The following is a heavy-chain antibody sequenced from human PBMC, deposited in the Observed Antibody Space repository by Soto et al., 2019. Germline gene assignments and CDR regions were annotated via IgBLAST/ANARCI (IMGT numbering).Heavy chain of an antibody. V-gene: IGHV1-46*01. Sequence: GASVKVSCKASGYTFTSYYMHWVRQAPGQGLEWMGIINPSGGSTSYAQKFQGRVTMTRDTSTSTVYMELSSLRSEDTAVYYCARADVEYYDSSGYYYSYWGQGTLVTVSS. CDR1: GYTFTSYY. CDR2: INPSGGST. J-gene: IGHJ4*02. CDR3: ARADVEYYDSSGYYYSY. D-gene: IGHD3-22*01.